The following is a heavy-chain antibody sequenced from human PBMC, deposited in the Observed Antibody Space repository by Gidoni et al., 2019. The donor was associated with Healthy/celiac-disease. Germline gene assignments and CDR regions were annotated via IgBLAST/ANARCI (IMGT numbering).Heavy chain of an antibody. D-gene: IGHD2-21*01. CDR2: ISYDGSNK. Sequence: QVQLVESGGGVVQPGRSLRLSCAASGFTFSSYAMHWVLQAPGTGLEWVAVISYDGSNKYYADSVKGRFTISRDNSKNTLYLQMNSLRAEDTAVYYCARGIYGMDVWGQGTTVTVSS. V-gene: IGHV3-30-3*01. CDR3: ARGIYGMDV. CDR1: GFTFSSYA. J-gene: IGHJ6*02.